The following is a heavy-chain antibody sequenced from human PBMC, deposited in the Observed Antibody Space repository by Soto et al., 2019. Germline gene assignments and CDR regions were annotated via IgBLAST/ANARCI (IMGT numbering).Heavy chain of an antibody. CDR3: ATVGTGSYNWLDP. Sequence: EVQLVESGGGLVQPGGSLRLSCAASGFTFSNNWMHWVRQAPGKGLVWVSRINGDGSRTNYADSVRGRFTISRDNAKNTLFLQMNGLRAVATAVYYCATVGTGSYNWLDPWGQGTLVTVSS. J-gene: IGHJ5*02. D-gene: IGHD1-26*01. CDR1: GFTFSNNW. CDR2: INGDGSRT. V-gene: IGHV3-74*01.